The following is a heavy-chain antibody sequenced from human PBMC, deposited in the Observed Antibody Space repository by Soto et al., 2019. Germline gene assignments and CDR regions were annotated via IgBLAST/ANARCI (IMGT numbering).Heavy chain of an antibody. D-gene: IGHD2-2*01. J-gene: IGHJ6*02. CDR1: GGTFSSDA. CDR2: IIPVFATA. CDR3: AREHCSGPSCRSSYYQYGMDV. V-gene: IGHV1-69*01. Sequence: QVQLVQSGAEVKKPGSSVKVSCRASGGTFSSDAISWVLQSPGRGLEWMGRIIPVFATADYVQRFQGRLTITSDESTSTAYMELSSLGSDDTAVYYCAREHCSGPSCRSSYYQYGMDVWGQGTTVTVSS.